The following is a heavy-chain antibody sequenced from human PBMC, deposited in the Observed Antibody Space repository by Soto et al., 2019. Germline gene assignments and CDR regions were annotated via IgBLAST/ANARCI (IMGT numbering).Heavy chain of an antibody. D-gene: IGHD6-6*01. J-gene: IGHJ5*02. Sequence: PGGSLRLSCAASGFTFSSYSMNWVRKATGKGLEGVSSISSSSSYIYYADSVKGRFTISRDNAKNSLYLQMNSLRAEDTAVYYCARFEMGTGIAARFFWFDPWGQGTLVTVSS. CDR2: ISSSSSYI. CDR1: GFTFSSYS. CDR3: ARFEMGTGIAARFFWFDP. V-gene: IGHV3-21*01.